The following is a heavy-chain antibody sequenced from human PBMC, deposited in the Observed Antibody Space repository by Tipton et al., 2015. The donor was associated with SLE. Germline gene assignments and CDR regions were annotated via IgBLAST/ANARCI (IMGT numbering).Heavy chain of an antibody. CDR2: VSPSGGT. D-gene: IGHD1-1*01. V-gene: IGHV4-4*07. CDR3: ARVQRLPRSFDL. CDR1: GGSLNNHF. Sequence: TLSLTCTVSGGSLNNHFCSWIRQSAGKGLEWIGRVSPSGGTNYNPSLKSRVTMSVDTSKNQFSLNLSSLTAADTAVYYCARVQRLPRSFDLWGRGTLVTVSS. J-gene: IGHJ2*01.